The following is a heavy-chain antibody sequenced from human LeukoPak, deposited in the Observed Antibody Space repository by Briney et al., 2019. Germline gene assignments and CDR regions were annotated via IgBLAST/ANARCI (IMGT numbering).Heavy chain of an antibody. J-gene: IGHJ3*02. Sequence: PSQTLSLTCTVSGNSISSGDYYWSWIRQPAGKGLEWIGRIYTSGSTTYNPSLKSRVTISVDTSENQLSLSLNSVTAADTAVYYCARHGPVVTATDAFDIWGQGTMVTVSS. D-gene: IGHD2-21*02. V-gene: IGHV4-61*02. CDR2: IYTSGST. CDR1: GNSISSGDYY. CDR3: ARHGPVVTATDAFDI.